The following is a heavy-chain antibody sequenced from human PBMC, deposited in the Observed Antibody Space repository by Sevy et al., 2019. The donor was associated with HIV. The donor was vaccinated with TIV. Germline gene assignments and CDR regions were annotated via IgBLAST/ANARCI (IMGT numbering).Heavy chain of an antibody. D-gene: IGHD3-22*01. J-gene: IGHJ4*02. V-gene: IGHV3-21*01. CDR3: ASGSLDSTGYPFDY. CDR2: ISSSSTYI. CDR1: GFTSSIYT. Sequence: GGSLRLSCAASGFTSSIYTMNWVRQAPGKGLEWVSSISSSSTYIYYADSVRGRFTISRDNAKNSLYLQMHSLRAEDTAVYYCASGSLDSTGYPFDYWGQGTLVTVSS.